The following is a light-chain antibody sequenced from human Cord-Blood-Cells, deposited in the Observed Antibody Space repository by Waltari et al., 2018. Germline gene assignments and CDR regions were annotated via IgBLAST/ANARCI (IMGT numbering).Light chain of an antibody. V-gene: IGLV2-14*01. CDR1: SSDVGGYNT. CDR2: GVS. CDR3: SSYTSSSTLVV. Sequence: QSVLTQPASVSGSPGQSFTISCPGTSSDVGGYNTVSWYQQHPGKAPKLMIYGVSNRPPGISNRVSGSKSGDTASLTISGLQAEDEAYYYCSSYTSSSTLVVFGGGTKLTVL. J-gene: IGLJ2*01.